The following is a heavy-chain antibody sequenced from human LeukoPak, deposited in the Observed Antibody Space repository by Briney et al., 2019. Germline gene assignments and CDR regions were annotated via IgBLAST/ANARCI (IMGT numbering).Heavy chain of an antibody. V-gene: IGHV3-53*01. Sequence: GGSLRLSCAASGFTVSSNYMSWVRQAPGKGLEWVSVIYSGGSTYYADSVKGRFTISRDNSKNTLYLQMNSLRAEDTAVYYCARDSDYDSSGYYFPDCWGQGTLVTVSS. CDR2: IYSGGST. CDR1: GFTVSSNY. D-gene: IGHD3-22*01. CDR3: ARDSDYDSSGYYFPDC. J-gene: IGHJ4*02.